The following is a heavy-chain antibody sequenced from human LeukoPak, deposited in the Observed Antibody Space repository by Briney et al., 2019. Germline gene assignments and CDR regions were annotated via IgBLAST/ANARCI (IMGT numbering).Heavy chain of an antibody. CDR2: FDPEDGET. CDR3: ATWARYSSGWVYYFDY. J-gene: IGHJ4*02. Sequence: ASVKVSCKVSGYTLTELSMHWVRQAPGKGLEWMGGFDPEDGETIYAQKFQGRVTMTKDTSTDTAYMELSSLRSEDTAVYYCATWARYSSGWVYYFDYWGQGTLVTVSS. V-gene: IGHV1-24*01. D-gene: IGHD6-19*01. CDR1: GYTLTELS.